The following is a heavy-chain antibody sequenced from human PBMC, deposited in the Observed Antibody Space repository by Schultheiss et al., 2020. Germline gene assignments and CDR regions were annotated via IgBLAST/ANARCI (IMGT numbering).Heavy chain of an antibody. CDR1: GYTFTSYG. V-gene: IGHV1-18*01. CDR2: ISSYNGNT. CDR3: AREGGIYCSGGSCYLGY. Sequence: ASVKVSCKASGYTFTSYGISWVRQAPGQGLEWMGWISSYNGNTKYAQRFQGRVTMTTDTSTSTVYMFLRSLTSDDTAVYYCAREGGIYCSGGSCYLGYWGQGTLVTVSS. J-gene: IGHJ4*02. D-gene: IGHD2-15*01.